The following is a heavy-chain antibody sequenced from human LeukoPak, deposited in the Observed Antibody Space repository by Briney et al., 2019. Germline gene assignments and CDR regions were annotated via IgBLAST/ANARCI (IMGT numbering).Heavy chain of an antibody. D-gene: IGHD1-26*01. CDR1: GVDVAGNY. CDR3: VRERGGSSGRFYHYYYMDV. J-gene: IGHJ6*03. V-gene: IGHV3-53*01. Sequence: GSRRRSWAASGVDVAGNYMSWGRLAPGKGLEWVSAIYVGLFTEYADSVKGRFTISRDNSKNTLFLEMGTLRAEDTAVYFCVRERGGSSGRFYHYYYMDVWGKGTTVTVSS. CDR2: IYVGLFT.